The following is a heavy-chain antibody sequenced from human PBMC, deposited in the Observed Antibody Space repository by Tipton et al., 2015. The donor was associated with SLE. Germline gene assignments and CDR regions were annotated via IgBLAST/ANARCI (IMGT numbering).Heavy chain of an antibody. Sequence: SLRLSCAASGFTFSSYSMNWVRQAPGKGLEWVSSISSSSSYIYYADSVKDRFTISRDNAKNSLYLQMNSLRAEDTAVYYCARIGIVGATGAFDIWGQGTMVTVSS. CDR1: GFTFSSYS. V-gene: IGHV3-21*01. CDR2: ISSSSSYI. D-gene: IGHD1-26*01. CDR3: ARIGIVGATGAFDI. J-gene: IGHJ3*02.